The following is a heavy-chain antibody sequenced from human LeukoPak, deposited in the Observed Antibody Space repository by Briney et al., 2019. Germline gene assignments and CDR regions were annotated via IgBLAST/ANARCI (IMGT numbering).Heavy chain of an antibody. Sequence: GGSLRLSCAASGFTFSSYGMHWVRQAPGKGLEWVAVISYDGSNKYYADSVKGRFTISRDNSKNTLYLQLNSLRTEDTAVYYCARDYYNNYDVGFWGQGTLVTVSS. J-gene: IGHJ4*02. V-gene: IGHV3-30*03. CDR2: ISYDGSNK. D-gene: IGHD4-11*01. CDR3: ARDYYNNYDVGF. CDR1: GFTFSSYG.